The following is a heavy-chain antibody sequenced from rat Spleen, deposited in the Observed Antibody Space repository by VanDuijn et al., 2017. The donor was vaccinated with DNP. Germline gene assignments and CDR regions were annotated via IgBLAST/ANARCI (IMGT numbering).Heavy chain of an antibody. CDR2: IWSGGST. CDR3: TRTGSYKLGYYFDY. D-gene: IGHD4-3*01. CDR1: GFSLDSYG. Sequence: QVQVKESGPGLLQPSQTLSLTCAVSGFSLDSYGVIWIRQPPGKGLEWVGAIWSGGSTDYNSALKSRLSISRDTSKIQVFLKMNSLQTEETAIYFCTRTGSYKLGYYFDYWGQGVMVTVSS. V-gene: IGHV2-4*01. J-gene: IGHJ2*01.